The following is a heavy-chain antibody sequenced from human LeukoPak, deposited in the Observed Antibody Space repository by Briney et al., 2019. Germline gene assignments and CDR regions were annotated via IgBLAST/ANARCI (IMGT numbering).Heavy chain of an antibody. CDR1: GFTFSSHA. D-gene: IGHD3-9*01. Sequence: GGSLRLSCAASGFTFSSHAMNWVRQAPGKGLEWVSTISGSGGNTYYADSVKGRFTISRDNARNSLSLQMNSLTAEDTAVYYCASPGSISTGGPIWGQGSLVTVSS. CDR2: ISGSGGNT. CDR3: ASPGSISTGGPI. V-gene: IGHV3-23*01. J-gene: IGHJ4*02.